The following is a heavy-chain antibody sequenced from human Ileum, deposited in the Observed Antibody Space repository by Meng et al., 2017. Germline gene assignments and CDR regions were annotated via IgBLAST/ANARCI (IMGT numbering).Heavy chain of an antibody. Sequence: AQLGGSGGGLVKPGGSLRISCVGSRFIFDTYDMAWVRHAPGKGLEWVSSMGLSHSRGSYADSVKGRFTISRDNAKSSLYLQMNSLRAEDTAIYYCASDPNWSTNWGQGTLVTVSS. J-gene: IGHJ4*02. V-gene: IGHV3-21*02. CDR3: ASDPNWSTN. D-gene: IGHD1-1*01. CDR1: RFIFDTYD. CDR2: MGLSHSRG.